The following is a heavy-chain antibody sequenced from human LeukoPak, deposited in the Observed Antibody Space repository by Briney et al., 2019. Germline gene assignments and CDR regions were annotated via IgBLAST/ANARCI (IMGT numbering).Heavy chain of an antibody. Sequence: GGSLRLSCAASGFTFSSYAMSWVRQAPGKGLEWVSAISGSGGSTYYADSVKGRFTISRDNSKNTLYLQMNSLRAEDTAVYYCAKWGVALYGDYAGGLRYWGQGALVTVSS. D-gene: IGHD4-17*01. CDR1: GFTFSSYA. CDR2: ISGSGGST. V-gene: IGHV3-23*01. CDR3: AKWGVALYGDYAGGLRY. J-gene: IGHJ4*02.